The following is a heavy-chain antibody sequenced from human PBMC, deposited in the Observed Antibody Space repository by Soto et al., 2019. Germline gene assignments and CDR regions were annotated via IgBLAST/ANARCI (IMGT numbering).Heavy chain of an antibody. V-gene: IGHV3-7*01. CDR1: GFTLSSYW. Sequence: EVQLVESGGGLVQPGGSLRLSCEASGFTLSSYWMSWVRQAPGKGLEWVANIKPDGSEKYYVDAVRGRFTISRDNTKNSLYLQMSTLRPEDTAIYYCARGYELGFDIWGQGTLVTVSS. J-gene: IGHJ3*02. D-gene: IGHD6-25*01. CDR2: IKPDGSEK. CDR3: ARGYELGFDI.